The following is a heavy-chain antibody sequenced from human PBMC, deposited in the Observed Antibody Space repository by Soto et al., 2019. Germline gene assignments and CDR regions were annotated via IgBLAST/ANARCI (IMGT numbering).Heavy chain of an antibody. J-gene: IGHJ5*01. Sequence: LRLSCVASGFTFADYAMHWVRRIPGKGLEWVAVISYSGDRQYYAESVKGRFTISRDNSKKTLYLQMFSLTSEDSAVFYCARTPAAMITDRYNWFDSWGPGTQVTVSS. CDR2: ISYSGDRQ. D-gene: IGHD3-16*01. V-gene: IGHV3-30*01. CDR1: GFTFADYA. CDR3: ARTPAAMITDRYNWFDS.